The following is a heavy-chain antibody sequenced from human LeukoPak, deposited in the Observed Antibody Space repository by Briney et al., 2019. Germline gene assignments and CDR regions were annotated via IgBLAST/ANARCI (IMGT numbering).Heavy chain of an antibody. D-gene: IGHD5-18*01. CDR1: GFTFSSYA. J-gene: IGHJ4*02. V-gene: IGHV3-23*01. Sequence: PGGSLRLSCAASGFTFSSYAMSWVRQAPGKGLEWVSAISGSGGSTYYADSVKGRFTISRDNSKNTLYLQMNSLRAEDTAVYYCAKDRVGYSYGNYFDYWGQGTLVTVSS. CDR3: AKDRVGYSYGNYFDY. CDR2: ISGSGGST.